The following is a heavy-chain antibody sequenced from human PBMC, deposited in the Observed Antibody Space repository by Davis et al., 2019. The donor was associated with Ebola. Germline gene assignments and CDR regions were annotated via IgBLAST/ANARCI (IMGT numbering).Heavy chain of an antibody. Sequence: GESLKISCVGSGFTFSLYWMNWVRQVPGKGLVWVSRINNDGTSTNYPDSVRGRFTISRDNAKNTLYLQMNSLRVEDTAVYFCARGGAVAPDWGQGTLVTVSS. CDR3: ARGGAVAPD. V-gene: IGHV3-74*01. D-gene: IGHD4-23*01. J-gene: IGHJ4*02. CDR1: GFTFSLYW. CDR2: INNDGTST.